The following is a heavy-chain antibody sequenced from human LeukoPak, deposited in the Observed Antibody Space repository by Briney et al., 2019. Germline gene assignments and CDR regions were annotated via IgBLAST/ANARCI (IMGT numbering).Heavy chain of an antibody. V-gene: IGHV1-18*01. CDR1: GYTFTSYG. Sequence: ASVKVSCKASGYTFTSYGISWVRQAPGQGLEWMGWISTYNGNTNYAQKLQGRVTMTTDTSTSTAYMELRSLRSDDTAVYYCARENVYCSSTSCYMRGPTNYYYYYMDVWGKGTTVTVSS. CDR2: ISTYNGNT. CDR3: ARENVYCSSTSCYMRGPTNYYYYYMDV. D-gene: IGHD2-2*02. J-gene: IGHJ6*03.